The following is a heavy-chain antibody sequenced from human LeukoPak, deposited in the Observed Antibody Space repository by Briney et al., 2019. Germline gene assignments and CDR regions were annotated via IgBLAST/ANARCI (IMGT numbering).Heavy chain of an antibody. CDR3: AKGNMKYFYYYMDV. D-gene: IGHD2/OR15-2a*01. V-gene: IGHV3-23*01. CDR2: IIGTGGTT. Sequence: GGSLRLSCAASGFTFSTYAMNWVRQAPGKGLEWVSSIIGTGGTTYYADSVKGLFTISRDNSKNTLYLQMNSLRAEDTAVYYCAKGNMKYFYYYMDVWGKGTTVTVSS. J-gene: IGHJ6*03. CDR1: GFTFSTYA.